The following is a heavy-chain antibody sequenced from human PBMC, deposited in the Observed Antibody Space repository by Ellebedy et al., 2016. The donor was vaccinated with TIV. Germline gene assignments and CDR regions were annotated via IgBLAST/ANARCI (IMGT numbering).Heavy chain of an antibody. CDR1: DGSIRPYY. D-gene: IGHD2/OR15-2a*01. J-gene: IGHJ6*03. V-gene: IGHV4-59*01. CDR3: ARVGTELVTVEEYYYYMDV. Sequence: SETLSLTCVVSDGSIRPYYWTWIRQSPGRGLEWIGYAYYSGSTDYNHSLESRVTISVDSSKNQISLRLTSVTAADTAVYYCARVGTELVTVEEYYYYMDVWGKGTSVTVS. CDR2: AYYSGST.